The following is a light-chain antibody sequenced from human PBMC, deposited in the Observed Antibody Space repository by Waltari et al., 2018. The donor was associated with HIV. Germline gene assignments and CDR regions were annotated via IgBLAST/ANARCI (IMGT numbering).Light chain of an antibody. J-gene: IGKJ1*01. CDR2: KAS. Sequence: DVQMTQSPFTLSASVGDRVTITCRASQSVSSWLAWYQQKPGKPPKLLIYKASTLQSGVPSRFSGSGSGTEFTHTISGLQPDDFATYFCQQYSSSWAFGQGTKVEI. CDR1: QSVSSW. V-gene: IGKV1-5*03. CDR3: QQYSSSWA.